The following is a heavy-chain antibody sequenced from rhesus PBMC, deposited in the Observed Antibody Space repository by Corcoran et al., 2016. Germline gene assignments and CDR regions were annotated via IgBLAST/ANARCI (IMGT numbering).Heavy chain of an antibody. CDR1: GFTFGSYA. D-gene: IGHD6-31*01. Sequence: QVQLVQSGAEVKKPGASVKVSCKASGFTFGSYAISWVRQAPGQGLEWMGGIIPLVGITNYAEKFQGRVTITADTSTSTAYMELSSLRSEDTAVYYCATGGSGDIAAAGTLDYWGQGVLVTVSS. V-gene: IGHV1S10*01. CDR3: ATGGSGDIAAAGTLDY. CDR2: IIPLVGIT. J-gene: IGHJ4*01.